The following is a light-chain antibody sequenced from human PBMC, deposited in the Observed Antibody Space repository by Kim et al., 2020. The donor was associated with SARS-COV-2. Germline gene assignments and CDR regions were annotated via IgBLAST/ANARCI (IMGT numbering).Light chain of an antibody. CDR3: TSYTRSITYV. Sequence: QSALTQPASVSGSPGQSITISCTGSSSDVGGYNSVSWYQQHPGKAPKLMIYGVTKRPSGFSNRFSGSKSGDTASLTISGLQAEDEADYYCTSYTRSITYVFGTGTKVTVL. V-gene: IGLV2-14*03. CDR2: GVT. J-gene: IGLJ1*01. CDR1: SSDVGGYNS.